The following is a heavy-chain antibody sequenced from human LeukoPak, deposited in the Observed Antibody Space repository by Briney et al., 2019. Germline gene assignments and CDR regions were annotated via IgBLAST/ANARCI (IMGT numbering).Heavy chain of an antibody. V-gene: IGHV3-48*03. J-gene: IGHJ4*02. CDR2: ISSSGSTI. CDR1: GFNFSSYE. D-gene: IGHD1-26*01. CDR3: ARDMRSGGSYDY. Sequence: TGGSLRLSCAASGFNFSSYEMNWVRQAPGKGLEWVSYISSSGSTIYYADSVKGRFTISRDNAKNSLYLQMNSLRAEDTAVYYCARDMRSGGSYDYWGQGTLVTVSS.